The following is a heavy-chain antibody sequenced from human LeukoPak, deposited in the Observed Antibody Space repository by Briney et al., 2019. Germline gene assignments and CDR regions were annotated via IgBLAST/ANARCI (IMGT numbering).Heavy chain of an antibody. CDR3: ARDCSSTSCSGGAFDI. CDR1: GYTFTSYA. V-gene: IGHV1-3*01. J-gene: IGHJ3*02. CDR2: INAGNGNT. D-gene: IGHD2-2*01. Sequence: ASVKVSCKASGYTFTSYAMHWVRQAPGQRLEWMGWINAGNGNTKYSQKFQGRVTITRDTSASTAYMELSSLRSEDTAVYYCARDCSSTSCSGGAFDIWGQGTMVTVSS.